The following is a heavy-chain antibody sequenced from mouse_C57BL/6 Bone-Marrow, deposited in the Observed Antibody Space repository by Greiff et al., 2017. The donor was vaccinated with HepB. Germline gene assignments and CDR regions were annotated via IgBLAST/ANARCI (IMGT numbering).Heavy chain of an antibody. CDR2: ISNGGGST. CDR1: GFTFSDYY. D-gene: IGHD3-3*01. Sequence: EVQLVESGGGLVQPGGSLKLSCAASGFTFSDYYMYWVRQTPEKRLEWVAYISNGGGSTYYPDTVKGRFTISRDNAKNTLYLQMSRLKSEDTAMYYCAKHRAGRRYYAMDYWGQGTSVTVSS. J-gene: IGHJ4*01. V-gene: IGHV5-12*01. CDR3: AKHRAGRRYYAMDY.